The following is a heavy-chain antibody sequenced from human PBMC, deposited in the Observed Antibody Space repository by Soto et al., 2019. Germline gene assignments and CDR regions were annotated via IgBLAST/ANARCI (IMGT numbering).Heavy chain of an antibody. CDR1: GFTFSNYA. CDR2: ISGTSDST. D-gene: IGHD6-19*01. V-gene: IGHV3-23*01. CDR3: AKEAKPAVADDNWFDP. J-gene: IGHJ5*02. Sequence: EVQLLESGGGLVQPGGSLRLSCAASGFTFSNYAMIWVRQAPGKGLEWVSTISGTSDSTYYADSVKGRFTISRDNSKNTLYLQMNSLRAEDTAVYYCAKEAKPAVADDNWFDPWGQGTLVTVSS.